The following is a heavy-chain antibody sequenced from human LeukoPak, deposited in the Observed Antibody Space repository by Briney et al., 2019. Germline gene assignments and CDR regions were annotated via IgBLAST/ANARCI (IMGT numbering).Heavy chain of an antibody. J-gene: IGHJ1*01. CDR2: INSDETIS. Sequence: GGSLRLSCAASGFTFSSYWMHWVRQVPNQGLMWVSRINSDETISEYVDSVNGRFTISRDNAKNTLYLQMNSQRAEDTAVYFCLYGGYFQHWGQGTLVTVSS. CDR3: LYGGYFQH. CDR1: GFTFSSYW. V-gene: IGHV3-74*01. D-gene: IGHD3-16*01.